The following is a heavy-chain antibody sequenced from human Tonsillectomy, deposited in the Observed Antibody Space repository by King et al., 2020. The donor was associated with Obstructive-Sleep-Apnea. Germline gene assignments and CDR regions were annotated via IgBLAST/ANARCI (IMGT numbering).Heavy chain of an antibody. CDR3: AKDLGSPIVGTQ. Sequence: VQLVESGGGLVQTGGSLRLSCAASGFTFSEHYMDWVRQAPGKGPEWVGRIKNKDKKYTTEYAASVKGRFTISRDDSQNSLYLQMNSLRTEDTAVYYCAKDLGSPIVGTQWGQGTPVTV. J-gene: IGHJ4*02. CDR2: IKNKDKKYTT. V-gene: IGHV3-72*01. D-gene: IGHD1-26*01. CDR1: GFTFSEHY.